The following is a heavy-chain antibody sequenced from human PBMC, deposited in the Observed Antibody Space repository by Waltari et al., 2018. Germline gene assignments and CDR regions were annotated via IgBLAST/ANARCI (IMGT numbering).Heavy chain of an antibody. D-gene: IGHD2-2*01. Sequence: QVQLQESGPGLVKPSQTLSLTCTVSGGSISSGSYYWSWIRQPAGKGLEWIGRIYTSGSTNYNPSLKSRVTISVDTSKNQFSLKLSSVTAADTTVYYCARDVGYCSSTSCLDAFDIWGQGTMVTVSS. CDR3: ARDVGYCSSTSCLDAFDI. V-gene: IGHV4-61*02. J-gene: IGHJ3*02. CDR2: IYTSGST. CDR1: GGSISSGSYY.